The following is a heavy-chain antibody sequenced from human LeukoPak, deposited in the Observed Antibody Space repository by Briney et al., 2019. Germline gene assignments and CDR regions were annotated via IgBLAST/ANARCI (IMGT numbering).Heavy chain of an antibody. Sequence: PSETLSLTCTVPGGSISSSNDDWGWIRQPPGKGLEWLGSIYYSGSTYYTPSLKSRVTVSVDTSKNQFSLRLNSVTAAHTAVYYCARDSAPNLLAYFDYWGQGILVTVSS. D-gene: IGHD2/OR15-2a*01. V-gene: IGHV4-39*07. J-gene: IGHJ4*02. CDR2: IYYSGST. CDR3: ARDSAPNLLAYFDY. CDR1: GGSISSSNDD.